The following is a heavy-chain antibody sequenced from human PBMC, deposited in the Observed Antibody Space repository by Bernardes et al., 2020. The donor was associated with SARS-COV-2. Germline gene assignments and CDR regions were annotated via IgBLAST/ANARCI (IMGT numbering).Heavy chain of an antibody. CDR3: ARAIAGGTDYYYYGLDV. CDR1: GFTVYNKY. V-gene: IGHV3-66*01. CDR2: IYRGDTT. D-gene: IGHD3-10*01. J-gene: IGHJ6*02. Sequence: GGSLRLSCAASGFTVYNKYMNWVRQAPGKGLEWVAVIYRGDTTYYADSVKGRFIVSSDSSKDTLYLQMNSLRAEDTAVYYCARAIAGGTDYYYYGLDVWGQGTTVTVSS.